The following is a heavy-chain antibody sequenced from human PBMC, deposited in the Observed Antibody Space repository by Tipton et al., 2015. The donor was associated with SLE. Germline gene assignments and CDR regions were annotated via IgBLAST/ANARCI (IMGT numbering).Heavy chain of an antibody. CDR2: IWYDGSNK. Sequence: SGFTFGTYAMHWVRQAPGKGLEWVGVIWYDGSNKYYPESVKGRFTISRDNSKNTLYLQMNSLRAEDTAMYYCAKDLRSSWDIDYYYYGMDVWGQGTTVTVSS. CDR3: AKDLRSSWDIDYYYYGMDV. V-gene: IGHV3-33*06. CDR1: GFTFGTYA. D-gene: IGHD6-13*01. J-gene: IGHJ6*02.